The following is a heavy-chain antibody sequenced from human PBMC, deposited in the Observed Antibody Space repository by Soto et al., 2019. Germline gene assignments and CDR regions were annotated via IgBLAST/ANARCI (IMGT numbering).Heavy chain of an antibody. Sequence: QVQLVESGGGVVQPGRSLRLSCAASGFTFSSYGMHWVRQAPGKGLEWVAVISYDGSNKYYADSVKGRFTISRDNSKNALYLQMNSLRAEDTGVYYCAKGLFPQVFWSGPDFDYYGMDVWGQGTTVTVSS. CDR1: GFTFSSYG. CDR2: ISYDGSNK. CDR3: AKGLFPQVFWSGPDFDYYGMDV. D-gene: IGHD3-3*01. J-gene: IGHJ6*02. V-gene: IGHV3-30*18.